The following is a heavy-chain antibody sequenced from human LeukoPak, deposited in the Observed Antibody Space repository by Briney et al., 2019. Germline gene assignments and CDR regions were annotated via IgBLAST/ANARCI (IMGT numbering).Heavy chain of an antibody. CDR3: ARVSGTIQIWPQPFGDGMAV. Sequence: GGSLRLSCVASRFTFTSYVMAWVRQAPGKGLECVSAISGSGHKSYYADSVEGRFTVSRDNSRNTLFMQMNSLRAEDTAVYNCARVSGTIQIWPQPFGDGMAVWGQGTTVTVSS. J-gene: IGHJ6*02. CDR2: ISGSGHKS. D-gene: IGHD5-18*01. CDR1: RFTFTSYV. V-gene: IGHV3-23*01.